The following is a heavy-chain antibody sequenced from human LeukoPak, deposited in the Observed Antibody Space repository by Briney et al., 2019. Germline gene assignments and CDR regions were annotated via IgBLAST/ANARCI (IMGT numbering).Heavy chain of an antibody. V-gene: IGHV3-23*01. D-gene: IGHD4-17*01. J-gene: IGHJ6*02. CDR2: ITDSGGST. CDR3: AKGDGDYNYYYYGMDV. Sequence: GGSLRLSCAASGFTFSSYAMSWVRQAPGKGLEWVSAITDSGGSTYYADSVKGRFTNSRDNSKNTLFLQMNSLRAEDTAVYYCAKGDGDYNYYYYGMDVWGQGTTVTVSS. CDR1: GFTFSSYA.